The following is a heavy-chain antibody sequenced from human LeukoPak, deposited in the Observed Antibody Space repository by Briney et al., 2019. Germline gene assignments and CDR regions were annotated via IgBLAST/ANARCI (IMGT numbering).Heavy chain of an antibody. CDR1: GFTFSSYA. Sequence: GGSLRLSCAASGFTFSSYAMHWVRQAPGKGLEWVAVISYDGSNKYYADSVKGRFTISRDNSKNTLYLQMNSLRAEDTAVYYCAKEDATWDAFDIWGQGTMVTVSS. CDR2: ISYDGSNK. J-gene: IGHJ3*02. V-gene: IGHV3-30*04. CDR3: AKEDATWDAFDI.